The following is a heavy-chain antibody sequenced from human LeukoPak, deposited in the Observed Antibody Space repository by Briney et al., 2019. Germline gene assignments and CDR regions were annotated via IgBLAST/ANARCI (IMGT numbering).Heavy chain of an antibody. D-gene: IGHD3-22*01. Sequence: SVKVSCKASGGTFSSYAISWVRQAPGQGLEWMGGIIPIFGTANYAQKFQGRVTITADESTSTAYMELSSLRSEDTAVYYCAREATYYYDSSGYYERHYFDYWGQGTLVTVSS. V-gene: IGHV1-69*13. CDR3: AREATYYYDSSGYYERHYFDY. J-gene: IGHJ4*02. CDR2: IIPIFGTA. CDR1: GGTFSSYA.